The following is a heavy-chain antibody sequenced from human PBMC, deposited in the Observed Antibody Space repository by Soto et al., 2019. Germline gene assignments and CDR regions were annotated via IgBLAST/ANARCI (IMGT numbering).Heavy chain of an antibody. V-gene: IGHV3-21*01. D-gene: IGHD6-13*01. CDR2: ISSSGSFI. CDR1: GFTFRTYG. J-gene: IGHJ4*02. Sequence: GGSLRLSCAASGFTFRTYGMNWVRRAPGGGLEWVASISSSGSFIYYADSVKGRFTISRDDAEKSLYLQMNSLRAEDTALYYCAREPEGIAAALDYWGQGTLVTVSS. CDR3: AREPEGIAAALDY.